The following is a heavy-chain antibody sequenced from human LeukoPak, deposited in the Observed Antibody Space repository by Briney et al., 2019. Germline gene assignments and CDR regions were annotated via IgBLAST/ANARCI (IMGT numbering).Heavy chain of an antibody. CDR2: ISGSGGST. J-gene: IGHJ4*02. CDR1: GFIFSSYG. D-gene: IGHD3-16*02. CDR3: AKRGAEVGVTVAPGDY. Sequence: GGSLRLSCAASGFIFSSYGMHWVRQAPGKGLEWVSAISGSGGSTYYADSVKGRFTISRDNSKNTLYLQMNSLRAEDTAVYYCAKRGAEVGVTVAPGDYWGQGTLVTASS. V-gene: IGHV3-23*01.